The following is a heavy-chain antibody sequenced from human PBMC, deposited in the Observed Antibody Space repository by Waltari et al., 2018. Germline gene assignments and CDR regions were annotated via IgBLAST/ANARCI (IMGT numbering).Heavy chain of an antibody. V-gene: IGHV3-30*02. CDR2: ISYDGSNE. CDR3: VKGNEIDY. Sequence: QVHLVESGGGVVQPGGSLRLSCAAPGFTFPLFGMHWVRQAPCKGLELVSFISYDGSNENYADSVKCRFTMSRDNSKKMLYVQMNNLRAEDSAVYYCVKGNEIDYWGQGTLVTVSS. CDR1: GFTFPLFG. J-gene: IGHJ4*02. D-gene: IGHD1-1*01.